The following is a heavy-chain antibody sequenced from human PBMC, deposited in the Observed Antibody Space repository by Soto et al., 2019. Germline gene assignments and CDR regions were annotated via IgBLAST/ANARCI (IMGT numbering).Heavy chain of an antibody. CDR3: AKNQRGNAFDI. CDR1: GFTFSNYD. J-gene: IGHJ3*02. Sequence: EVQLLESGGGLVQPGGSLRLSCAASGFTFSNYDMTWVRQAPGKGLEWVSTISKSGATTYYADSVRGRFTISRDNSKSTLYLQMNSLRAEDTALYYCAKNQRGNAFDIWGQGTMLTVSS. CDR2: ISKSGATT. D-gene: IGHD2-2*01. V-gene: IGHV3-23*01.